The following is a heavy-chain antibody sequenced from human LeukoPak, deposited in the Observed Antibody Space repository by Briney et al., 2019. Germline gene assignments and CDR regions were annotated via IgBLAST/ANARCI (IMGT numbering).Heavy chain of an antibody. CDR2: ISSSSIPI. D-gene: IGHD1-26*01. CDR3: ARGGREWWEPLTESDFLDY. Sequence: GGSLRLSCAVSGFTFSNYNMNWVRQAPGKGLEWVSYISSSSIPIYYADSVRGRFTISRDNAKNSLYLQMNSLRDEDTAVYYCARGGREWWEPLTESDFLDYWGQGTLVTVSS. CDR1: GFTFSNYN. V-gene: IGHV3-48*02. J-gene: IGHJ4*02.